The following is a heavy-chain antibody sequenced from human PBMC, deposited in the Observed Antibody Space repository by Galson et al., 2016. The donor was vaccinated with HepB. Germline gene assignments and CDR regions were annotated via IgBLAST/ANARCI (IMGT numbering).Heavy chain of an antibody. CDR2: VFQSGST. CDR3: ASYSYQVHWYFDL. Sequence: ETLSLTCAVSGGSISTDDWWTWVRLPPGKGLEWIGEVFQSGSTNYNPSLKSRVTISLDKSMNLFSLTLTSVTAADTAVYYCASYSYQVHWYFDLWGRGTPVTVSS. J-gene: IGHJ2*01. CDR1: GGSISTDDW. V-gene: IGHV4-4*02. D-gene: IGHD3-16*02.